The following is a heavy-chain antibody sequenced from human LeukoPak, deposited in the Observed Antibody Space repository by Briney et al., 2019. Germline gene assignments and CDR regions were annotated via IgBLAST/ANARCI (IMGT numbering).Heavy chain of an antibody. CDR2: IYYSGST. Sequence: SETLSLTCTVSGDSISSYYWSWIRQPPGKGLEWIGYIYYSGSTNYNPSLKSRVTISVDTSKNQFSLKLSSVTAADTAVYYCARQGYCSSTSCYSPYYYYMDVWGKGTTVTVSS. D-gene: IGHD2-2*01. V-gene: IGHV4-59*01. CDR1: GDSISSYY. CDR3: ARQGYCSSTSCYSPYYYYMDV. J-gene: IGHJ6*03.